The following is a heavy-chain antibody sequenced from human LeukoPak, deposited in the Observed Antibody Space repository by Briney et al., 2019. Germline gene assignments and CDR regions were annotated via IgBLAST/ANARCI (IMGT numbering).Heavy chain of an antibody. J-gene: IGHJ4*02. CDR3: ARELGEGYSSSWYHY. D-gene: IGHD6-13*01. CDR2: INPNSGGT. V-gene: IGHV1-2*02. Sequence: ASVKVSCKASGYTFTGYYMHWVRQAPGQGLEWMGWINPNSGGTNYAQKFQGRVTMTRDTSISTAYMELSRLRSDDTAVYYCARELGEGYSSSWYHYWGQGTLVTVSS. CDR1: GYTFTGYY.